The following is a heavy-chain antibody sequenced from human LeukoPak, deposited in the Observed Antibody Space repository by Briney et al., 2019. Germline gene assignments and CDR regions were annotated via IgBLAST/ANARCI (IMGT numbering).Heavy chain of an antibody. CDR3: ARGVAVSSRIAAV. D-gene: IGHD6-13*01. J-gene: IGHJ4*02. Sequence: PGGSLRLSCAAFGFTFSSYAMSWVRQAPGKGLEWVSAINGGGTTTSYADSVKGRFTISRDNSKNTLYLQINSLGAEDTAVYYCARGVAVSSRIAAVWGQGTLVTVSS. V-gene: IGHV3-23*01. CDR2: INGGGTTT. CDR1: GFTFSSYA.